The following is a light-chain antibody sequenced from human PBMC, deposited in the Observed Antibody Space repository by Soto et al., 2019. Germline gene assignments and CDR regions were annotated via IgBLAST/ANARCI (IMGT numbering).Light chain of an antibody. J-gene: IGKJ4*01. CDR2: AGS. Sequence: DIQLTQSPSFLSASIGDRVTITCRASQDIRGYLAWYQQKPGKAPKLLIYAGSTLQRGVPSRFSGGGSGTEVTHTISSLQPEDFATYHCQQLDTFPQVFGGGTKVDI. CDR3: QQLDTFPQV. V-gene: IGKV1-9*01. CDR1: QDIRGY.